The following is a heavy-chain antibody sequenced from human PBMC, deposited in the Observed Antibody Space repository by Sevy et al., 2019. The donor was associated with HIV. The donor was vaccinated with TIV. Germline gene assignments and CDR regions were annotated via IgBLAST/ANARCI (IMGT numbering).Heavy chain of an antibody. V-gene: IGHV3-30-3*01. D-gene: IGHD6-13*01. CDR1: GFTFSSYA. CDR3: ARYGAAQQQASMEVGY. J-gene: IGHJ4*02. CDR2: ISYDGSNK. Sequence: GGTLRLSCAASGFTFSSYAMHWVRQAPGKGLEWVAVISYDGSNKYYADSVKGRFTISRDNSKNTLYLQMNSLRAEDTAVYYCARYGAAQQQASMEVGYWGQGTLVTVSS.